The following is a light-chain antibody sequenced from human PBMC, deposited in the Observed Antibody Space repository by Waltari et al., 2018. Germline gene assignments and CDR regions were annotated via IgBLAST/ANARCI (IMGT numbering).Light chain of an antibody. Sequence: SALTPPASVSGSTGQSITISCTRTRSDVGGYNYVPGYQQHPGKAPKLMIYDVSNRPSGLSNRFSGSKSGNTASLTISGLQAEDEADYYCSSYTSSNTWVFGGGTKLTVL. V-gene: IGLV2-14*03. J-gene: IGLJ3*02. CDR3: SSYTSSNTWV. CDR1: RSDVGGYNY. CDR2: DVS.